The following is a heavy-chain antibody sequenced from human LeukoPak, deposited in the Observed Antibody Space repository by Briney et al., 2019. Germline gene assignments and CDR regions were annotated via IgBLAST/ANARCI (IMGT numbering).Heavy chain of an antibody. Sequence: SPGGSLRLSCAVSGFTFSDYYMRWIRHAPGKGLEWLSYISSGGSTISHADSVKGRFTISRDNAENSLYLQMNSLGAEDTAVYYCARRAAAGRWFDYWGQGTLVTVSS. CDR2: ISSGGSTI. CDR1: GFTFSDYY. D-gene: IGHD6-13*01. CDR3: ARRAAAGRWFDY. V-gene: IGHV3-11*01. J-gene: IGHJ4*02.